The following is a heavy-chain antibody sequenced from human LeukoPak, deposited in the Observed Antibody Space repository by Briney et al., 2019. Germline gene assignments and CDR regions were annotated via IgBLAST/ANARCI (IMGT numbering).Heavy chain of an antibody. V-gene: IGHV4-39*01. J-gene: IGHJ5*02. Sequence: PSETLSLTCTVSGGSISSSDYYWGWIRQPPGKGLEWIGSIYYGGSTYYNPSLKSRVTISVDTSMNQFSLKLSFVTTANTAVYYCARALGYCSGGSCTRGYNWFDPWGQGTLVTVPS. CDR2: IYYGGST. CDR1: GGSISSSDYY. CDR3: ARALGYCSGGSCTRGYNWFDP. D-gene: IGHD2-15*01.